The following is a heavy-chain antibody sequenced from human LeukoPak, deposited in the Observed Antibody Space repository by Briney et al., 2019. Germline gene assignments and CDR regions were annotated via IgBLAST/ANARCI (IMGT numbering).Heavy chain of an antibody. CDR2: IIPILGIA. CDR1: GGIFSSYA. CDR3: ARDLPPYYFDY. Sequence: VASVKVSCKASGGIFSSYAISRVRQAPGQGLEWMGRIIPILGIANYAQKFQGRVTITADKSTSTAYMDLSSLRSEDTAVYYCARDLPPYYFDYWGQGTLVTVSS. V-gene: IGHV1-69*04. J-gene: IGHJ4*02.